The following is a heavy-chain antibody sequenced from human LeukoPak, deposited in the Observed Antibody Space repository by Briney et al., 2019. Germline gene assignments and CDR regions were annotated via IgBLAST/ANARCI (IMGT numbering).Heavy chain of an antibody. Sequence: PGRSLRLSCAASGFTFDDYAMHWVRQAPGKGLEWVSGISWNSGSIGYADSVKGRFTISRDNAKNSLYLQMNSLRAEDTALYYCAKDPGPHSSSPYFDYRGQGTLVTVSS. D-gene: IGHD6-6*01. J-gene: IGHJ4*02. V-gene: IGHV3-9*01. CDR2: ISWNSGSI. CDR1: GFTFDDYA. CDR3: AKDPGPHSSSPYFDY.